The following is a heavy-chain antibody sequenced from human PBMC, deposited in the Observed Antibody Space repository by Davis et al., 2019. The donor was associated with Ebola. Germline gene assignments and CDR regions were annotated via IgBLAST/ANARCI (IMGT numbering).Heavy chain of an antibody. Sequence: GESLKISCKGSGYSFTSYWIGWVRQMPGKGLEWMGIIYPGDSDTRYSPSFQGQVTISADKSISTAYLQWSSLKASDTAMYYCARLSKVVAATPVYFDYWGQGTLVTVSS. CDR3: ARLSKVVAATPVYFDY. V-gene: IGHV5-51*01. D-gene: IGHD2-15*01. CDR2: IYPGDSDT. CDR1: GYSFTSYW. J-gene: IGHJ4*02.